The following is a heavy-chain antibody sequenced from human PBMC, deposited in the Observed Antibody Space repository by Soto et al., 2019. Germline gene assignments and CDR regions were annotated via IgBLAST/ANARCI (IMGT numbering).Heavy chain of an antibody. CDR3: AREAGSGDYFDY. Sequence: QVQLQESGPGLVKPSQTLSLTCTVSGGSISSTGYFWTWIRQHPGKGLEWIGYIFYSGSPFHNPSLKSRVTISVDTSNNQSSLEVSSVTAADTAVYYCAREAGSGDYFDYWGQGTLVTVSS. D-gene: IGHD1-26*01. J-gene: IGHJ4*02. CDR2: IFYSGSP. CDR1: GGSISSTGYF. V-gene: IGHV4-31*03.